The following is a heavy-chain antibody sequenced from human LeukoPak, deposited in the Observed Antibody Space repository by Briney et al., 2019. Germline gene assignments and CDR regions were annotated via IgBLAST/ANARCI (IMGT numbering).Heavy chain of an antibody. Sequence: PSETLSLTCTVSGGSISSSSYYWGWIRQPPGKGLEWIGSIYYSGSTYYNPSLKSRVTISVDTSKNQFSLKLSSVTAADTAVYYCESYYDILSGFDYWGQGTLVTVSS. D-gene: IGHD3-9*01. CDR1: GGSISSSSYY. J-gene: IGHJ4*01. CDR2: IYYSGST. V-gene: IGHV4-39*01. CDR3: ESYYDILSGFDY.